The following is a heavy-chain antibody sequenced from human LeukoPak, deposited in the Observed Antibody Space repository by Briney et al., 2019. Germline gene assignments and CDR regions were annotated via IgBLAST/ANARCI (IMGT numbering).Heavy chain of an antibody. V-gene: IGHV3-23*01. J-gene: IGHJ5*02. CDR1: GFTFSSYA. D-gene: IGHD2-2*01. Sequence: GGSLRLSCAASGFTFSSYAMSWVRQAPGKGLEWVSTLVGSGFTIYYSDSVKGRSTISRDNSKNTVYLPMNSLRAEDTAVYYCAKDHERSVGHTLSSTTCYGSWGQGTLVTVSS. CDR3: AKDHERSVGHTLSSTTCYGS. CDR2: LVGSGFTI.